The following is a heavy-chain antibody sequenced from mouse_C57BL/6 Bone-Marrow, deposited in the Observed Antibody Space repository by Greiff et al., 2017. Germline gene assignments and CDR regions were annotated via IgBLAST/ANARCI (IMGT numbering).Heavy chain of an antibody. Sequence: QVQLQQPGAELVKPGASVKLSCKASGYTFTSYWMHWVKQRPGQGLEWIGMIHPNSGSTNYNEKFKSKATLTVDTSSSTAYMQLSSLTSEDSAVYYCASPYYYGSSFDVWGTGTTVTVSS. V-gene: IGHV1-64*01. CDR3: ASPYYYGSSFDV. J-gene: IGHJ1*03. CDR2: IHPNSGST. D-gene: IGHD1-1*01. CDR1: GYTFTSYW.